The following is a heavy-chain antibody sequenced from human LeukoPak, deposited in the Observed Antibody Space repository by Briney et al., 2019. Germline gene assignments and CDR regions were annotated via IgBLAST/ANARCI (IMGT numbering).Heavy chain of an antibody. V-gene: IGHV3-7*01. CDR1: GFSFSNYW. J-gene: IGHJ4*02. CDR2: IKQDGSMK. CDR3: AMIEQVVSNVEGGY. D-gene: IGHD6-6*01. Sequence: PGGSLRLSCAASGFSFSNYWMSWVRQAPEKGLEWVANIKQDGSMKGYVDSVKGRFTISRDNAKNSLYLQMNSLRADDTAVYFCAMIEQVVSNVEGGYWGQGTLVTVSS.